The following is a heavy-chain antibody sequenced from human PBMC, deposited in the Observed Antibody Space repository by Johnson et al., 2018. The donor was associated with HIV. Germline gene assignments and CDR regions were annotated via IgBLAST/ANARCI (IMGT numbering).Heavy chain of an antibody. CDR2: MYGGGST. CDR3: VRGLDI. J-gene: IGHJ3*02. CDR1: GFTFSSYA. V-gene: IGHV3-66*01. Sequence: VLLVESGGGLVQPVGSLRLSCAASGFTFSSYAMSWVRQAPGKGLEWVSVMYGGGSTYHADSVKGRFSLSRDNAKNSLYLQMNSLRVEDTAVYYCVRGLDIWGQGTEVTVSS.